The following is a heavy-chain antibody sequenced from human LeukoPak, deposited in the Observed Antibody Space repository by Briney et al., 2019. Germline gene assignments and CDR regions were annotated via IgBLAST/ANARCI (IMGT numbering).Heavy chain of an antibody. CDR2: IKQDESEK. V-gene: IGHV3-7*01. CDR3: ARERKVGATDFDY. J-gene: IGHJ4*02. Sequence: GGSLRLSCAASGFTFSNYWMSWVRQAPGKGLEWVANIKQDESEKYYVDSVKGRFTISRDNAKNSLYLQMNSLRAVDTAVYYCARERKVGATDFDYWGQGTLVTVSS. D-gene: IGHD1-26*01. CDR1: GFTFSNYW.